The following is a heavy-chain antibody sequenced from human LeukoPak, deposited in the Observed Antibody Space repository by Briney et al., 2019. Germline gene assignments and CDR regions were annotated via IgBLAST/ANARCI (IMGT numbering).Heavy chain of an antibody. V-gene: IGHV3-23*01. CDR1: GFTFSSYA. D-gene: IGHD2-21*02. J-gene: IGHJ3*02. Sequence: GGSLRLSCAASGFTFSSYAMSWVHQAPGKGLEWVSAISGSGGSTYYADSVKGRFTISRDNSKNTLYLQMNSLRAEDTAVYYCAKDPIVVVTAILTAEAFDIWGQGTMVTVSS. CDR2: ISGSGGST. CDR3: AKDPIVVVTAILTAEAFDI.